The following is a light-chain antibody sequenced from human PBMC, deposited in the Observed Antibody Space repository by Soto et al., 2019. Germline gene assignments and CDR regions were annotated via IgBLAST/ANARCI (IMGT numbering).Light chain of an antibody. CDR1: QGSGDN. CDR2: DTS. Sequence: TLSVXLGDXGTLXXRARQGSGDNLAWYQHKPGQTPRLLIYDTSTRETGVPSRFSASRSGPEFTLTIISLQSEDFAPYYCQPYNSYTLTFGVLTKVDI. J-gene: IGKJ4*01. V-gene: IGKV3-15*01. CDR3: QPYNSYTLT.